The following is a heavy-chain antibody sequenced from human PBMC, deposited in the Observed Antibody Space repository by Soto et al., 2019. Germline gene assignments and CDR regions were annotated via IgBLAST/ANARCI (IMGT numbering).Heavy chain of an antibody. Sequence: SETLSLTCTVSGGSISSSSYYWGWIRQPPGKGLEWIGSIYYSGSTYYNPSLKSRVTISVDTSKNQFSLKLSSVTAADTAVYYCARRSIAAAGPNWFDPWGQGTLVTVSS. CDR1: GGSISSSSYY. CDR2: IYYSGST. V-gene: IGHV4-39*01. CDR3: ARRSIAAAGPNWFDP. J-gene: IGHJ5*02. D-gene: IGHD6-13*01.